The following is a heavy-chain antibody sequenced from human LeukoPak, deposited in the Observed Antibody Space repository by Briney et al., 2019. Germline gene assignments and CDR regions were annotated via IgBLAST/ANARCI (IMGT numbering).Heavy chain of an antibody. CDR2: ISGSGDST. J-gene: IGHJ4*02. V-gene: IGHV3-23*01. Sequence: GGTLRLSCAASGFTFSSYGMNWVRQAPGKGLEWVSSISGSGDSTDYADSVKGRFTISRDNSKNTLYLQMNSLRAEDTAVYYCAKFRRSGYYYNYWGQGTLVTVSS. CDR3: AKFRRSGYYYNY. D-gene: IGHD3-22*01. CDR1: GFTFSSYG.